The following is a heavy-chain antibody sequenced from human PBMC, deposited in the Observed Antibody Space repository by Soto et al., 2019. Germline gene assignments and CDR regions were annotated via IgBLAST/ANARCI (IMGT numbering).Heavy chain of an antibody. D-gene: IGHD5-18*01. V-gene: IGHV4-39*01. Sequence: SETLSLTCTVSGGSISSSSYYWGWIRQPPGKGLEWIGSIYYSGSTYYNPSLKSRVTISVDTSKNQFSLKLSSVTAADTAVYYCARQGGGVTAIDYWGQGTLVTVSS. CDR1: GGSISSSSYY. J-gene: IGHJ4*02. CDR2: IYYSGST. CDR3: ARQGGGVTAIDY.